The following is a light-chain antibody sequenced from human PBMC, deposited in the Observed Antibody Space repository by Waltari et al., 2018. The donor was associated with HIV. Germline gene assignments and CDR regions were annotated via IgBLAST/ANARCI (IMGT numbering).Light chain of an antibody. Sequence: DIVLTQSPATLSLSQGEKATLSCRANQHISFYLAWYQQISGQSPRLLINYTSDRAAGIPDRFSGRGSGTDFTLTIARLEPEDFGVYYCQQRSDLPLYNFGPGTTGDV. V-gene: IGKV3-11*01. CDR1: QHISFY. CDR2: YTS. J-gene: IGKJ3*01. CDR3: QQRSDLPLYN.